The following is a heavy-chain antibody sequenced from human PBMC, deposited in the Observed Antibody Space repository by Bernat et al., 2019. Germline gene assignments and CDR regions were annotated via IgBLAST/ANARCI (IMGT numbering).Heavy chain of an antibody. V-gene: IGHV3-74*01. Sequence: EVQLVESGGILVQPGGSLRLSCVASGFTFSTYWMHWVRQAPEKGLVWLSRINPDGSATTYADSVKGRFTISRDNARNTLYLQMNRLGVDDTAIYYWATAGMYRCDNWGQGTLATVSS. CDR1: GFTFSTYW. CDR2: INPDGSAT. D-gene: IGHD1-1*01. J-gene: IGHJ4*02. CDR3: ATAGMYRCDN.